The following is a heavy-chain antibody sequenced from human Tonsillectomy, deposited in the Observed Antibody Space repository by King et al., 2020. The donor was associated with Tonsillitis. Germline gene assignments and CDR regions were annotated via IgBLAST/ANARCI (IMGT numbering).Heavy chain of an antibody. Sequence: VQLVESGGGLVKPGGSLRLSCAASGFTFSDYYMSWIRQAPGKGLEWGSYISSSGSTIYYADSVKGRFTISRDNAKNSLYLQMTSLRAEDTAVYYCARERITMIVVVNDAFDIWGQGTMVTVSS. J-gene: IGHJ3*02. CDR2: ISSSGSTI. D-gene: IGHD3-22*01. CDR1: GFTFSDYY. V-gene: IGHV3-11*01. CDR3: ARERITMIVVVNDAFDI.